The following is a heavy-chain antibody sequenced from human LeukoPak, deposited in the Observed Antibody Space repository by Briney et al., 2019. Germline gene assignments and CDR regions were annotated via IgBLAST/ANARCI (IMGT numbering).Heavy chain of an antibody. J-gene: IGHJ4*02. CDR3: ARPQTMGSSSPLGY. CDR1: GASISSYY. Sequence: SETLSLTCTVSGASISSYYWIWIRQPPGKGLEWIGDIHYGGRANYNPSLKSRVTTSLDTSKNQISLKLSSVTAADTAVYYCARPQTMGSSSPLGYWGQGTLVTVSS. V-gene: IGHV4-59*01. CDR2: IHYGGRA. D-gene: IGHD2-2*01.